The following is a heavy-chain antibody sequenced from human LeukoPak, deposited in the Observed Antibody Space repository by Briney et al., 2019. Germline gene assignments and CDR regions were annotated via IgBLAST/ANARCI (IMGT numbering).Heavy chain of an antibody. J-gene: IGHJ4*02. CDR1: GGSFNAYA. D-gene: IGHD6-6*01. Sequence: SVKVSCKASGGSFNAYAISWVRQAPGQGLEWMGGIIPIFGTANYAQKFQGRVTITTDESTSTAYMELSSLRSEDTAVYYCARELIAARPPFFDYWGQGTLVTVSS. CDR2: IIPIFGTA. V-gene: IGHV1-69*05. CDR3: ARELIAARPPFFDY.